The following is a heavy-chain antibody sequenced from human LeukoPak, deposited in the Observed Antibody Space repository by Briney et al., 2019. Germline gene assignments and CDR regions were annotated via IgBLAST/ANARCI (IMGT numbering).Heavy chain of an antibody. CDR2: ISSASSFI. D-gene: IGHD2-15*01. CDR3: ARNGALGSCSGSSCPLDH. CDR1: GFSFSRFS. J-gene: IGHJ4*02. V-gene: IGHV3-21*01. Sequence: GGSLRLSCVASGFSFSRFSMNWVRQAPGKGLEWVSSISSASSFIYYGDSMEGRFIISRDNTKNSLYLQINDLRAEDTAVYYCARNGALGSCSGSSCPLDHWGQGTLVTVSS.